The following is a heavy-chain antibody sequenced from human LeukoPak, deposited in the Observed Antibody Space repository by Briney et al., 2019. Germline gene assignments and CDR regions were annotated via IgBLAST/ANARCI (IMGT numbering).Heavy chain of an antibody. CDR1: GYTFTSYG. D-gene: IGHD2-2*01. CDR3: ARDSPAVPAAMGSKYYYYYYGMDV. J-gene: IGHJ6*02. CDR2: INAYNGNT. V-gene: IGHV1-18*01. Sequence: ASVKVSCKASGYTFTSYGISWVRQAPGQGLEWMGWINAYNGNTNYAQTLQGRVTMTTDTSPSTDSMELRSLRSDDTAVYYCARDSPAVPAAMGSKYYYYYYGMDVWGQGTTVTVSS.